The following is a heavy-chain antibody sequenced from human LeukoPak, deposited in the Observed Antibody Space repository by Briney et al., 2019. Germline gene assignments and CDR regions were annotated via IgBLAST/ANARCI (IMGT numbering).Heavy chain of an antibody. V-gene: IGHV3-30*04. CDR2: ISYDGSNK. CDR3: ARDRIAAAGSRGMDV. D-gene: IGHD6-13*01. Sequence: GGSLRLSCAASGFTFSNYAMHWVRQAPGKGLEWVAVISYDGSNKYYADSVKGRFTISRDNSKNTLYLQMNSLRAEDTAVYYCARDRIAAAGSRGMDVWGQGTTVTVSS. J-gene: IGHJ6*02. CDR1: GFTFSNYA.